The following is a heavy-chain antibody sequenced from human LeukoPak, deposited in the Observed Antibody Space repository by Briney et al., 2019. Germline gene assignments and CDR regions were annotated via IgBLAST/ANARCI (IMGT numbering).Heavy chain of an antibody. D-gene: IGHD4-17*01. V-gene: IGHV3-30*02. CDR3: AKGNHDYGDLSRGAFDY. CDR1: GFTFSSYG. CDR2: IRYDGSNK. Sequence: GGSLRLSCAASGFTFSSYGMHWVRQAPGKGLEWVAFIRYDGSNKYYADSVKGRFTISRDNSKNTLYLQMNSLRAEDTAVYYCAKGNHDYGDLSRGAFDYWGQGTLVTVSS. J-gene: IGHJ4*02.